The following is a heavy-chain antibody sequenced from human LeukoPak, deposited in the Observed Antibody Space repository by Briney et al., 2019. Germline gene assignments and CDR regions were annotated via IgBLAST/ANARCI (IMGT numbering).Heavy chain of an antibody. V-gene: IGHV1-69*04. CDR3: ARGYYYDSSDWLDP. J-gene: IGHJ5*02. D-gene: IGHD3-22*01. CDR2: IIPILGIS. Sequence: ASVKVSCTASGDTFSRYVINWVRQAPGQGLEWMGRIIPILGISNYAQKFQDSVTIAADKYTSTGYMEMSSLRSEDTGVYYCARGYYYDSSDWLDPWGQGTLVTVS. CDR1: GDTFSRYV.